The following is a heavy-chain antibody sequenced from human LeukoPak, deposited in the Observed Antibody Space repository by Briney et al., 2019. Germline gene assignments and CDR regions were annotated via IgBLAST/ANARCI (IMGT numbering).Heavy chain of an antibody. CDR2: INPNSGAT. CDR3: ARDRYFDYFRHAFDI. J-gene: IGHJ3*02. CDR1: GYTFSGSY. V-gene: IGHV1-2*02. Sequence: GASVKVSCKASGYTFSGSYIHWVRQAPGQGPEWMGWINPNSGATNYAQKFQGRVTMTRDTSMSTAYMELSRLTSDDTAVYFCARDRYFDYFRHAFDIWGQGTMVTISS. D-gene: IGHD3-9*01.